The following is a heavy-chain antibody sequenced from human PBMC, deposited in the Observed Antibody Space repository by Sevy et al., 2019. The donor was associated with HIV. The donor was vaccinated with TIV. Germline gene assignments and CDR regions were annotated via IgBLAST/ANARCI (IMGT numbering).Heavy chain of an antibody. D-gene: IGHD3-22*01. Sequence: ASVKVSCKASGYTFTSYGISWVRQAPGQGLEWMGWISAYNGNTNYAQKLQGRVTMTTDTSTSTAYMELRSLRSDDTAGYYCARVRHSSGYYFPLDYWGQGTLVTVSS. V-gene: IGHV1-18*04. CDR3: ARVRHSSGYYFPLDY. J-gene: IGHJ4*02. CDR2: ISAYNGNT. CDR1: GYTFTSYG.